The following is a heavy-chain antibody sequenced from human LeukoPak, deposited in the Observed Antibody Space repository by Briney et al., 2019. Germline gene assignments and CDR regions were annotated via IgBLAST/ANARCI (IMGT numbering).Heavy chain of an antibody. D-gene: IGHD5-12*01. J-gene: IGHJ4*02. Sequence: ASVKVSGKASGCTFTSYYMHRVRQAPGRGLEWMGIINPSGGSTSYAQKFQGRVTMTRDMSTSTVYMELSSLRSEDTAVYYCARGGGYDQWEYYFDYWGQGTLVTVSS. CDR1: GCTFTSYY. V-gene: IGHV1-46*01. CDR2: INPSGGST. CDR3: ARGGGYDQWEYYFDY.